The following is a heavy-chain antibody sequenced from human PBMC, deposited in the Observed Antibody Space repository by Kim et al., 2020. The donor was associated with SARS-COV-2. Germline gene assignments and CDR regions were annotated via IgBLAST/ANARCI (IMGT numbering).Heavy chain of an antibody. CDR2: IKQDGSEK. CDR3: ARDQRNTRSLYSSSWYSLYFDY. J-gene: IGHJ4*02. D-gene: IGHD6-13*01. Sequence: GGSLRLSCAASGFTFSSYWMSWVRQAPGKGLEWVANIKQDGSEKYYVDSVKGRFTISRDNAKNSLYLQMNSLRAEDTAVYYCARDQRNTRSLYSSSWYSLYFDYWGQGTLVTVSS. V-gene: IGHV3-7*03. CDR1: GFTFSSYW.